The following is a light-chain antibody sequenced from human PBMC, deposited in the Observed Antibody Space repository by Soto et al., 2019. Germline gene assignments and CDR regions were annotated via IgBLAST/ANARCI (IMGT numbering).Light chain of an antibody. CDR1: QNIRSW. V-gene: IGKV1-5*01. J-gene: IGKJ2*01. CDR3: QQYNSYLYT. CDR2: DAS. Sequence: DIQMTQSPSTLSTSVGDRVTITCRASQNIRSWLAWYQQKPGKAPKLLIYDASTLESGVPSRFSGSGSGTEFTLTISSLQPDDFATYYCQQYNSYLYTFGQGTKVDIK.